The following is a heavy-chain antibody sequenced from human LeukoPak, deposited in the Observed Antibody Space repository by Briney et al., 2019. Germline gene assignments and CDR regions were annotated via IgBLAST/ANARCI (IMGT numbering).Heavy chain of an antibody. J-gene: IGHJ4*02. V-gene: IGHV3-48*04. CDR1: GFTFSSYS. CDR2: ISSSSSTI. Sequence: GGSLRLSCAASGFTFSSYSMNWVRQAPGKGLEWVSYISSSSSTIYYADSVKGRFTISRDNTKNSLYLQMDSLRAEDTAVYYCARRYFDSWGQGTLVTVSS. CDR3: ARRYFDS.